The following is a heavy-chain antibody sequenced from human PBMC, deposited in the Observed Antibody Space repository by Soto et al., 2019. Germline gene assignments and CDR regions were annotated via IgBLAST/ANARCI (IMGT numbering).Heavy chain of an antibody. CDR1: GFTFSTYG. J-gene: IGHJ6*02. CDR2: ISYDGTNK. D-gene: IGHD2-21*02. V-gene: IGHV3-30*18. CDR3: SKELQPYGDDYYYCCGMDV. Sequence: PGGSLRLSCAASGFTFSTYGMHWVRQTPGKGLEWVAVISYDGTNKFYSDSVKGRFTISRDNFKNTLTLQMNSLRADDTAVYSCSKELQPYGDDYYYCCGMDVWGVGTRIT.